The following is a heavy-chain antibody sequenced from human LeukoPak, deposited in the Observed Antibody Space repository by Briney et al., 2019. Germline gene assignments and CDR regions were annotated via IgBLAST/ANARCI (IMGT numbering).Heavy chain of an antibody. CDR2: IYYSGST. V-gene: IGHV4-59*01. D-gene: IGHD3-9*01. J-gene: IGHJ5*02. CDR3: ARVNPLRYFDWLPNWFDP. CDR1: GGSISSYY. Sequence: SETLSLTCTVSGGSISSYYWSWIRQPPGNGLEWIGYIYYSGSTNYNPSLKSRVTISVDTSKNQFSLKLSSVTAADTAVYYCARVNPLRYFDWLPNWFDPWGQGTLVTVSS.